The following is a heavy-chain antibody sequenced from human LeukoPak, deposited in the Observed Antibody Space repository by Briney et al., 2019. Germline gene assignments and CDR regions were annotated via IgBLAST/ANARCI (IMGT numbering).Heavy chain of an antibody. CDR2: TYPGDSDT. CDR1: GYSFTSYW. V-gene: IGHV5-51*01. D-gene: IGHD1-26*01. CDR3: ARRSAGTPYFDY. Sequence: GESLKISCKGSGYSFTSYWIGWVRQMPGKGLEWMGITYPGDSDTRYSASFQGQVTISADKSINTAYLQWSSLKAPDTAMFYCARRSAGTPYFDYWGQGTLVTVSS. J-gene: IGHJ4*02.